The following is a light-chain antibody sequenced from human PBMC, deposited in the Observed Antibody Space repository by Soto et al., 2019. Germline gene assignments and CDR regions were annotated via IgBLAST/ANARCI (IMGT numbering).Light chain of an antibody. CDR2: RSN. CDR3: ATWDDSLVV. V-gene: IGLV1-47*01. CDR1: SSNIGSNY. Sequence: QSVLTQPPSESGTPGQRVTISCSGSSSNIGSNYVYWYQQLPGTAPKLLIYRSNQRPSGVPDRFSGSKSGTSASLAISGLRSEDEADYYCATWDDSLVVFGGGTKVTVL. J-gene: IGLJ2*01.